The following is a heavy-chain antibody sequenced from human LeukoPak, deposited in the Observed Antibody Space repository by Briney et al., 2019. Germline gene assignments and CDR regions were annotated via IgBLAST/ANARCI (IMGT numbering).Heavy chain of an antibody. CDR3: ARNGVVPAAMGDYYYYMDV. V-gene: IGHV1-69*05. Sequence: SVKVSCKASGYTFTSYAMNWVRQAPGQGLEWMGGIIPIFGTSNYAQKFQGRVTSTTDESTNTAYMELSSLRSEDTAVYYCARNGVVPAAMGDYYYYMDVWGKGTTVTVSS. CDR1: GYTFTSYA. J-gene: IGHJ6*03. D-gene: IGHD2-2*01. CDR2: IIPIFGTS.